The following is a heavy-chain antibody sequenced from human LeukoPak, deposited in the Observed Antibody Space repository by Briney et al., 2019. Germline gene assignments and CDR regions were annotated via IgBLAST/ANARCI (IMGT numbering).Heavy chain of an antibody. CDR3: ARGPSITIFGVVMYTWFDP. D-gene: IGHD3-3*01. CDR1: GGSISSSSYY. Sequence: PSETLSLTCTVSGGSISSSSYYWGWIRQPPGKGLEWIGSIDFRGGTYFSLSLRSRVTLSVDTSKNQFSLTVISVTAADTAVYYCARGPSITIFGVVMYTWFDPWGQGTPVSVSS. CDR2: IDFRGGT. V-gene: IGHV4-39*07. J-gene: IGHJ5*02.